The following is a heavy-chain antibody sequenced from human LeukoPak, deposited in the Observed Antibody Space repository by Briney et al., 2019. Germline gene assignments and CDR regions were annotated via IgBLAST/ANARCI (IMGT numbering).Heavy chain of an antibody. CDR2: IYTSGST. J-gene: IGHJ4*02. CDR3: ARDVPAAGTMDY. D-gene: IGHD6-19*01. V-gene: IGHV4-61*02. Sequence: KSSETLSLTYTVSGGSISSGSYYWSWIRQPAGKGLEWIGRIYTSGSTNYNPSLKSRVTISVDTSKNQFSLKLSSVTAADTAVYYCARDVPAAGTMDYWGQGTLVTVSS. CDR1: GGSISSGSYY.